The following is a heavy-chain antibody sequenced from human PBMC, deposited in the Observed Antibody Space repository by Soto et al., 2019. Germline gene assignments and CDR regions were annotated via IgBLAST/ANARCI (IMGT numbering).Heavy chain of an antibody. CDR1: GLTFSDYW. V-gene: IGHV3-7*03. CDR2: IKQGGSEK. CDR3: ARDFTDDDFDN. Sequence: PGESLKISCAASGLTFSDYWMNWVRQAPGKGLEWVAKIKQGGSEKYYVDSVKGRFTISRDNAKNSLYLQMNSLRAEDTPLYYCARDFTDDDFDNWGQGTMVTVSS. D-gene: IGHD3-16*01. J-gene: IGHJ4*03.